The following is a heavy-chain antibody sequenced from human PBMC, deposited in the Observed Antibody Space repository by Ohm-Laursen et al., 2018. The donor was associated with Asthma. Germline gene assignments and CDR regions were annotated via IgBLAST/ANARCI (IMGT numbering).Heavy chain of an antibody. V-gene: IGHV4-39*01. CDR1: GGSISGSSYF. Sequence: GTLSLTCAVPGGSISGSSYFWGWIRQPPGKGLEWIGGIYYSGNTYYNPSLKSRVTISVDTSKNQFSLKLSSVTAADTAVYYCARLEGERDWYFDLWGRGTLVTVSS. D-gene: IGHD1-1*01. CDR2: IYYSGNT. J-gene: IGHJ2*01. CDR3: ARLEGERDWYFDL.